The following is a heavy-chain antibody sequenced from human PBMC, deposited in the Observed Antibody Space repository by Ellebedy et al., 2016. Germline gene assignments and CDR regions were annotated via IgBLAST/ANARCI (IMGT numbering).Heavy chain of an antibody. J-gene: IGHJ4*02. Sequence: GGSLRLACAASGFTFSTYSMNWVRQAPGKGLEWVSSISSDSNYIYYTDSVKGRFTISRDNARNSLSLQMNSLRAEDTAVYYCARCGSGWLADFWGQGALVTVSS. V-gene: IGHV3-21*01. CDR3: ARCGSGWLADF. CDR1: GFTFSTYS. D-gene: IGHD6-19*01. CDR2: ISSDSNYI.